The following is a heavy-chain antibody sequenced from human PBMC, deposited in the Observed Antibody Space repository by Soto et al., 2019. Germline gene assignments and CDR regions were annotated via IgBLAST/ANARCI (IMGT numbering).Heavy chain of an antibody. CDR2: ISFDGSNK. CDR3: ARDSEEETDYHGSGSYGFDK. J-gene: IGHJ4*02. CDR1: GSTFSTYA. V-gene: IGHV3-30-3*01. Sequence: PGGSLRLSCAASGSTFSTYAMHWVRQAPGKGLEWVAVISFDGSNKYYADSVKGRFTISRDNSKNTLYMQMQSLRAEDTAVYYCARDSEEETDYHGSGSYGFDKWGQGTLVTV. D-gene: IGHD3-10*01.